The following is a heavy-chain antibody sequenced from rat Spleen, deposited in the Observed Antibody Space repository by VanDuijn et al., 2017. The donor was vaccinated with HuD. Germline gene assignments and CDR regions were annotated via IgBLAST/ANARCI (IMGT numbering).Heavy chain of an antibody. V-gene: IGHV5-31*01. CDR2: ITHIGATS. J-gene: IGHJ3*01. D-gene: IGHD3-4*01. Sequence: EVQLVESGGGLVQPGRSLKLSCVASGFTFNNYWMTWIRQAPGKGLEWVATITHIGATSYYPDSVKGRFTISREDGRSTLYLQMNSLRSEDTATCYCATLTPLFAYWGQGTLVTVSS. CDR1: GFTFNNYW. CDR3: ATLTPLFAY.